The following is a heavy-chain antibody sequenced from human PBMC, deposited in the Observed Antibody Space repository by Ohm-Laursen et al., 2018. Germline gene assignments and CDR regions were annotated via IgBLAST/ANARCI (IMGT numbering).Heavy chain of an antibody. D-gene: IGHD1-1*01. CDR2: IYYSGST. Sequence: SETLSLTCTVSGGSISSYYWSWIRQPPGKGLEWIGYIYYSGSTNYNPSLKSRVTISVDTSKSQFSLKLSSVTAADTAMYYCARKTDWNHYYFNYWGQGTLVTVSS. CDR3: ARKTDWNHYYFNY. CDR1: GGSISSYY. V-gene: IGHV4-59*08. J-gene: IGHJ4*02.